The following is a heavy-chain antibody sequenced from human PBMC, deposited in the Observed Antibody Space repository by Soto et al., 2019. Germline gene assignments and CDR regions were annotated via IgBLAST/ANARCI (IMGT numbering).Heavy chain of an antibody. Sequence: PGESLKISCEASGYIFTSYWISWVRQMPGKGLEWMGRIYPRDSYISYSPSFQGHVTISRNQAFNTTYLQWTSLRTSDTVVYLWARLLAAGSGLSGMAVWGLGTSVTVSS. CDR2: IYPRDSYI. V-gene: IGHV5-10-1*01. D-gene: IGHD6-13*01. J-gene: IGHJ6*02. CDR3: ARLLAAGSGLSGMAV. CDR1: GYIFTSYW.